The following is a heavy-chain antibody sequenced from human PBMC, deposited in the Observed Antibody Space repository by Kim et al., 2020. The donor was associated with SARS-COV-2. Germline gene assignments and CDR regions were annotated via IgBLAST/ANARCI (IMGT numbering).Heavy chain of an antibody. Sequence: SLKSRVTISVDTSKNQFSLKLSSVTAADTAVYYCARTLLGTYYYYYGMDVWGQGTTVTVSS. V-gene: IGHV4-59*01. J-gene: IGHJ6*02. CDR3: ARTLLGTYYYYYGMDV. D-gene: IGHD1-1*01.